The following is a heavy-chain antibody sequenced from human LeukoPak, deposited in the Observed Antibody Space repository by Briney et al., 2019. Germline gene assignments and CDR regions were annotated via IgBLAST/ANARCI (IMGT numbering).Heavy chain of an antibody. CDR1: GFPFSSNG. J-gene: IGHJ4*02. CDR2: IWYDGSHK. V-gene: IGHV3-30*02. D-gene: IGHD3-22*01. Sequence: GGSLRLSCAASGFPFSSNGMHWVRQAPGKGLEWVAFIWYDGSHKYYADSVKGRFTISRDNSKNTLYLQMNSLRAEDTAVYYCAREVAMGRGYSLDYWGQGTLVTVSS. CDR3: AREVAMGRGYSLDY.